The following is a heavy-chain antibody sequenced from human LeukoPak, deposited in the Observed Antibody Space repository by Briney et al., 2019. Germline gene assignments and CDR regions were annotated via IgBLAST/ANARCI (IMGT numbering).Heavy chain of an antibody. CDR3: ARGVSRDGYKWVDY. J-gene: IGHJ4*02. D-gene: IGHD5-24*01. CDR2: IYTSGST. CDR1: GGSISSGSYY. V-gene: IGHV4-61*02. Sequence: SQTLSLTCTVSGGSISSGSYYWSWIRQPAGKGLEWIGRIYTSGSTNYNLSLKSRVTISVDTSKNQFSLKLSSVTAADTAVYYCARGVSRDGYKWVDYWGQGTLVTVSS.